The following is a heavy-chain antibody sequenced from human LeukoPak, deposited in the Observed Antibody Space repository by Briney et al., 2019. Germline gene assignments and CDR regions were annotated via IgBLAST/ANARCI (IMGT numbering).Heavy chain of an antibody. CDR1: GYTFTSYG. Sequence: ASVKVSCKASGYTFTSYGIGWVRQAPGQGLEWMGWISAYNGNTNYAQKLQGRVTMTTDTSTSTAYMELRSLGSDDTAVYYCAREYYYDSSGYPDFDYWGQGTLVTVSS. CDR2: ISAYNGNT. CDR3: AREYYYDSSGYPDFDY. D-gene: IGHD3-22*01. V-gene: IGHV1-18*01. J-gene: IGHJ4*02.